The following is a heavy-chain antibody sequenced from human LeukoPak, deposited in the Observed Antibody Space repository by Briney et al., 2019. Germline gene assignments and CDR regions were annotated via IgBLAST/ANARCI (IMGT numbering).Heavy chain of an antibody. Sequence: ASVKVSCKASGYTFTGYYMHWVRQAPGQGLEWMGWINPKTGGTNYTQKFQGRVTLTRDMSINTAYLEVSSLNSDDTAVYYCARDWVAPTVDATGFYTHLDYWGQGTLVIVSS. J-gene: IGHJ4*02. CDR2: INPKTGGT. D-gene: IGHD3/OR15-3a*01. CDR3: ARDWVAPTVDATGFYTHLDY. CDR1: GYTFTGYY. V-gene: IGHV1-2*02.